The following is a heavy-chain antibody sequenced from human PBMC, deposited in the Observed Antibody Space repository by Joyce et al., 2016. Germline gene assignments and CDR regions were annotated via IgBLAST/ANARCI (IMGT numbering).Heavy chain of an antibody. J-gene: IGHJ4*02. CDR1: GDSISSGNW. D-gene: IGHD2-2*01. CDR2: ISHTGEA. V-gene: IGHV4-4*02. Sequence: QVQLQESDPGLVKPSGTLSLTCAVSGDSISSGNWWNWVGQPPGKGLEWIGEISHTGEANYNPTLKSGVSISVASAKNLHSLSRTSVTAADTAVYYCARDQGSSPGFWGQGTLVTVSS. CDR3: ARDQGSSPGF.